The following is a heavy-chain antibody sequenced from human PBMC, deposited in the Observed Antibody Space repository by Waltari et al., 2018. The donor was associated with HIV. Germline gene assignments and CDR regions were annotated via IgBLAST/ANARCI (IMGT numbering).Heavy chain of an antibody. D-gene: IGHD1-20*01. CDR3: AILSGSFDI. V-gene: IGHV3-30-3*01. Sequence: QVHLVESGGGVVQPGGSLRLSCAASGFPFNSYAIHWVRQAPGKGLEWVAVISYDGGNKYYADSVEGRFIISRDNSKNTLYLQLNSLRAEDKAVYYCAILSGSFDIWGQGTRVSVSS. CDR1: GFPFNSYA. CDR2: ISYDGGNK. J-gene: IGHJ3*02.